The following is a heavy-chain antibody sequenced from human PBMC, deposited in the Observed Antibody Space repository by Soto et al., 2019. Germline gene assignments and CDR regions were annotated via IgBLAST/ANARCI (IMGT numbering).Heavy chain of an antibody. J-gene: IGHJ4*02. CDR3: AKQSPTYYYGSGSYYNFDY. CDR1: GFTFDDYA. Sequence: EVQLVESGGGLVQPGRSLRLSCAASGFTFDDYAMHWVRQAPGKGLECVSGISWNSGSIGYADSVKGRFTISRDNAKNSLYLQMNSLRAEDTALYYCAKQSPTYYYGSGSYYNFDYWGQGTLVTVSS. D-gene: IGHD3-10*01. V-gene: IGHV3-9*01. CDR2: ISWNSGSI.